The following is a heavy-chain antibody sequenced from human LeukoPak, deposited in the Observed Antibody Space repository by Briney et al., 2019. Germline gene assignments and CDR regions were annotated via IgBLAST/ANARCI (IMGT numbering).Heavy chain of an antibody. CDR3: ARTTGIQLNNWFDP. CDR1: GYTFTGYY. CDR2: INPNSGGT. Sequence: ASVKVSCKASGYTFTGYYMHWVRQAPEQGLEWMGWINPNSGGTNYAQKFQGRVTMTRDTSINTAYMELSRLRSDDTAVYYCARTTGIQLNNWFDPWGQGTLVTVSS. J-gene: IGHJ5*02. V-gene: IGHV1-2*02. D-gene: IGHD5-18*01.